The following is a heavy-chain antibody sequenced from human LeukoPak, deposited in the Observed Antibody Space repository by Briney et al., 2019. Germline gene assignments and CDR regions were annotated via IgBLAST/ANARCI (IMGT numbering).Heavy chain of an antibody. D-gene: IGHD3-22*01. J-gene: IGHJ4*02. V-gene: IGHV1-8*02. CDR1: GYTFTSYD. CDR2: MNPNSGNT. Sequence: GASVKVSCKASGYTFTSYDINWVRQATGQGLEWMGWMNPNSGNTGYAQKFQGRVTMTRKTSISTAYMELSSLRSEDTAVYYCARLWDYYDGSVYYVANDYWGQGTLVTVSS. CDR3: ARLWDYYDGSVYYVANDY.